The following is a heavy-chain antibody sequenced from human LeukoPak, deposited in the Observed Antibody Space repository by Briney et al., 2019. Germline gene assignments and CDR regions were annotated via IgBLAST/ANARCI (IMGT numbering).Heavy chain of an antibody. D-gene: IGHD3-22*01. CDR1: GYTFTDYY. CDR2: INPDSGGT. CDR3: ARAGVWDYNDSSGYHNGAFDI. J-gene: IGHJ3*02. V-gene: IGHV1-2*02. Sequence: GASVKVSCKASGYTFTDYYMHWVRQAPGQGLEWMGWINPDSGGTNYAQRLQGRVTMTRDTSISTAYMELSRLRSDDTAFYYCARAGVWDYNDSSGYHNGAFDIWGQGTMVTVSS.